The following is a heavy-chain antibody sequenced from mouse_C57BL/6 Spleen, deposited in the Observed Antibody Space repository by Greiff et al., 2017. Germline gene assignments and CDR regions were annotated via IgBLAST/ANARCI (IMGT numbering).Heavy chain of an antibody. CDR1: GFTFSDYG. J-gene: IGHJ4*01. Sequence: VQRVESGGGLVKPGGSLKLSCAASGFTFSDYGMHWVRQAPEKGLEWVAYISSGSSTIYYADTVKGRFTISRDNAKNTLFLQMTSLRSEDTAMYYCARGYFGYYAMDYWGQGTSVTVSS. D-gene: IGHD2-14*01. V-gene: IGHV5-17*01. CDR3: ARGYFGYYAMDY. CDR2: ISSGSSTI.